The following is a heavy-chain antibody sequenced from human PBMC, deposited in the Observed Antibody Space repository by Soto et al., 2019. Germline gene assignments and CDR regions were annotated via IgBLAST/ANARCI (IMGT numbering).Heavy chain of an antibody. CDR2: INAGNGNT. J-gene: IGHJ3*02. V-gene: IGHV1-3*01. CDR1: GYTFTSYA. D-gene: IGHD3-16*02. CDR3: ARDNEVGNGHYDYIWGSYRLSPFDAFDI. Sequence: QVQLVQSGAEVKKPGASVKVSCKASGYTFTSYAMHWVRQAPGQRLEWMGWINAGNGNTKYSQKFQGRVTITRDTSASTAYMELSSLRSEDTAVHYCARDNEVGNGHYDYIWGSYRLSPFDAFDIWGQGTMVTVSS.